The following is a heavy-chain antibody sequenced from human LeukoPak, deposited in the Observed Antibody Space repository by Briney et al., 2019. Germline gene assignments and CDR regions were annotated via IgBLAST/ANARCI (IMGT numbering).Heavy chain of an antibody. CDR1: GFTFSNYW. V-gene: IGHV3-74*01. CDR2: INSDGTTT. Sequence: GGSLRLSCAASGFTFSNYWMHWVRQGPEKGLVWVARINSDGTTTDYADSVKGRFAISRDNAKNTLYLQMSSLRAEDTAVYYCARVLRQWLVNSGFDYWGQGTLVTVSS. D-gene: IGHD6-19*01. J-gene: IGHJ4*02. CDR3: ARVLRQWLVNSGFDY.